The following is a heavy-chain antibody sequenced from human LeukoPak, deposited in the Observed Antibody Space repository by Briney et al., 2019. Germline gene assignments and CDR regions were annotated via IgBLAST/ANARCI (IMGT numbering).Heavy chain of an antibody. V-gene: IGHV3-30*03. Sequence: GGSLRLSCAASGFTFSSYGMHWVRQAPGKGLEWVAVISYDGSNKYYADSVKGRFTISRDNSKNTLYLQMNSLRTEDTAVYYCARREGGTTLDYWGQGTLVTVSS. CDR1: GFTFSSYG. D-gene: IGHD1-26*01. CDR3: ARREGGTTLDY. CDR2: ISYDGSNK. J-gene: IGHJ4*02.